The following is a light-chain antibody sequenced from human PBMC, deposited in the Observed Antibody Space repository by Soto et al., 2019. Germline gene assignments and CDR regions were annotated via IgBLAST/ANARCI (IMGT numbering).Light chain of an antibody. V-gene: IGLV2-8*01. Sequence: QSVLTQPPSASGSPGQSVTISCTGTSSDVGGYNSVSWYQQHPGRAPTLLIYEVNKRPSGVPDRFSASKSDNTASLTVSGLQVEDEADYYCTSYAGSRNLVFGGGTKLTVL. CDR3: TSYAGSRNLV. CDR2: EVN. CDR1: SSDVGGYNS. J-gene: IGLJ2*01.